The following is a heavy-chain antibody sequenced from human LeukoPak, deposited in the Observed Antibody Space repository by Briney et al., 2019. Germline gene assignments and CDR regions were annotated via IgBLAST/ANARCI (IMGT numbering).Heavy chain of an antibody. CDR2: INAGNDNT. D-gene: IGHD2-15*01. V-gene: IGHV1-3*01. J-gene: IGHJ5*02. CDR1: GYTFTSYA. CDR3: ARDLGYCTGGTCYPNWFDP. Sequence: ASVKVSCKASGYTFTSYAMHWVRQAPGERLEWMGWINAGNDNTKYSQKFQGRVTITRDTSASTAYMELSSLRSEDTAVYYCARDLGYCTGGTCYPNWFDPWGQGTLVTVSS.